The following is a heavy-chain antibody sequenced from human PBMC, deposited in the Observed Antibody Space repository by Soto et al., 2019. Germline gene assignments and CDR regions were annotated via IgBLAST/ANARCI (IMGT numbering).Heavy chain of an antibody. D-gene: IGHD3-3*01. J-gene: IGHJ4*02. Sequence: PGESLKITCKGSGYNFAGYWIAWVRQMPGKGLELMGIIYPSDSDTRYRPSFQGQVTISADKSISSAYLQWSSLRASDTAMYYCARGGVSTRTFDYWGQGTPVTVSS. V-gene: IGHV5-51*01. CDR1: GYNFAGYW. CDR3: ARGGVSTRTFDY. CDR2: IYPSDSDT.